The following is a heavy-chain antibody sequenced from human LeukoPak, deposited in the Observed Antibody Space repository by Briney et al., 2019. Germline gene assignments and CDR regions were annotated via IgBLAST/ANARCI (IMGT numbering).Heavy chain of an antibody. Sequence: PGGSLRLSCAASGFTFSSYSMNWVRQAPGKGLEWVSSIISSGTYMYYADSVKGRFTISRDNAKNSLYLQMNSLRAEDTAVYYCARHYYDSSGYYSCDYWGQGTLATVSS. D-gene: IGHD3-22*01. J-gene: IGHJ4*02. V-gene: IGHV3-21*06. CDR1: GFTFSSYS. CDR2: IISSGTYM. CDR3: ARHYYDSSGYYSCDY.